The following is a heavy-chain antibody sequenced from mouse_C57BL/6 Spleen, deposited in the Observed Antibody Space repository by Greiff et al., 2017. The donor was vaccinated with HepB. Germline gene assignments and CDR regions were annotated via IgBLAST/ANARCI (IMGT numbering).Heavy chain of an antibody. V-gene: IGHV1-52*01. CDR1: GYTFTSYW. Sequence: QVQLQQSGAELVRPGSSVKLSCKASGYTFTSYWMHWVKQRPIQGLEWIGNIDPSDSETHYNQKFKDKATLTVDKSSSTAYMQLSSLTSEDSAVYYCARSDYYGSSYGFAYWGQGTLVTVSA. CDR2: IDPSDSET. D-gene: IGHD1-1*01. J-gene: IGHJ3*01. CDR3: ARSDYYGSSYGFAY.